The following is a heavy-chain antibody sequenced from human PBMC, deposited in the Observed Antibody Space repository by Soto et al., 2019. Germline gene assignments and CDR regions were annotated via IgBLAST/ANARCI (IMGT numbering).Heavy chain of an antibody. CDR1: NFSVLTSIYY. J-gene: IGHJ4*02. Sequence: SETLSLTCTVSNFSVLTSIYYWAWVRQPPGKGLEWVGTVYYTGTTYYNPSLQSRVTISIDTSKNQFSLNLNSVTAADTAVYYCARNWNLALVPAAYFDSWGQGTLVTVSS. CDR2: VYYTGTT. V-gene: IGHV4-39*01. D-gene: IGHD2-2*01. CDR3: ARNWNLALVPAAYFDS.